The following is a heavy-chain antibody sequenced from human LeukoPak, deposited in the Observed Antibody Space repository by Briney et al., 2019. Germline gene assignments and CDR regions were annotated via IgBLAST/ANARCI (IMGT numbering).Heavy chain of an antibody. CDR3: AKGAMVRGRHGADY. J-gene: IGHJ4*02. D-gene: IGHD3-10*01. Sequence: GGSLRLSCAASGFTSSSYGMHWVRQAPGKGLEWVAFIRYDGSNKYYADSVKGRFTISRDNSKNTLYLQMNSLRAEVTAVYYCAKGAMVRGRHGADYWGQGTLVTVSS. CDR1: GFTSSSYG. V-gene: IGHV3-30*02. CDR2: IRYDGSNK.